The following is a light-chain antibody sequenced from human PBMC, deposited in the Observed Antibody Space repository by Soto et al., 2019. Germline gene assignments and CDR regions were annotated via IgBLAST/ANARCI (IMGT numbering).Light chain of an antibody. Sequence: AIRMTQSPSSLSASTGDRVTLSCRASQGISSYLAWYQQKPGKAPKLLIYAAYTLQSGVPSRFSGSGSGTEFILTISSLQPEDFATYYCKQLDSYPLTFGGGTKVDIK. CDR3: KQLDSYPLT. V-gene: IGKV1-8*01. CDR2: AAY. J-gene: IGKJ4*01. CDR1: QGISSY.